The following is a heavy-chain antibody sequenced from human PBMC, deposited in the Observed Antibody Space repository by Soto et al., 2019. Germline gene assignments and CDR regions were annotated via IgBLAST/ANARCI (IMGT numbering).Heavy chain of an antibody. CDR1: GDSVSSNSAA. D-gene: IGHD6-19*01. J-gene: IGHJ4*02. CDR3: AREGIAVAGSEGFDY. CDR2: TYYRSKWYN. Sequence: QVQLQQSGPGLVKPSQTLSLTCAISGDSVSSNSAAWNWIRQSPSRGLEWLGRTYYRSKWYNDYPVSDTSHIPIHQGTSKNQFSLQLNSVTPEDTAVYYCAREGIAVAGSEGFDYWGQGTLVTVSS. V-gene: IGHV6-1*01.